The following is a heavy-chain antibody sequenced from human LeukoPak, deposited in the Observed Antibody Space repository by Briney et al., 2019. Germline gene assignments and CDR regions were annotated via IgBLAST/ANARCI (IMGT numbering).Heavy chain of an antibody. J-gene: IGHJ4*02. CDR2: ISGSDGST. V-gene: IGHV3-23*01. Sequence: GGSLRLSCAASGFTFSSYAMTWVRQAPDKGLEWVSAISGSDGSTYYADSVKGRFTISRDDSQNTLYLQMNSLSAEDTAVYYCARGFDYYDSSGCDYWGQGTLVTVSS. D-gene: IGHD3-22*01. CDR3: ARGFDYYDSSGCDY. CDR1: GFTFSSYA.